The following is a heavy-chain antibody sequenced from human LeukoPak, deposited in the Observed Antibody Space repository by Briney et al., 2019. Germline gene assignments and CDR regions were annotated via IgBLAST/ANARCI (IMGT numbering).Heavy chain of an antibody. CDR3: ARGYQLLWDYDY. Sequence: SETLSLTCTVSGGSISSSSYYWGWIRQPPGKGLEWIGSIYYSGSTYYNPSLKSRVTISVDTSKNQFSLKLSSVTAADTGVYYCARGYQLLWDYDYWGQGTLVTVSS. J-gene: IGHJ4*02. CDR2: IYYSGST. V-gene: IGHV4-39*07. CDR1: GGSISSSSYY. D-gene: IGHD2-2*01.